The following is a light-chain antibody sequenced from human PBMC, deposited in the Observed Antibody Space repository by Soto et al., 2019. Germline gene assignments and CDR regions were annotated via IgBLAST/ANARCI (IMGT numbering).Light chain of an antibody. Sequence: EILLTRSPGTLSLSPVERATLSCRASQSVSSSYLAWYQQKPGQAPRLLIFGTSSRATGIPDRFIGGGSGTDFTLTISRLEPEDFAVYFCQQRSNWPPTFGQGTRLEIK. CDR2: GTS. J-gene: IGKJ5*01. CDR1: QSVSSSY. V-gene: IGKV3D-20*02. CDR3: QQRSNWPPT.